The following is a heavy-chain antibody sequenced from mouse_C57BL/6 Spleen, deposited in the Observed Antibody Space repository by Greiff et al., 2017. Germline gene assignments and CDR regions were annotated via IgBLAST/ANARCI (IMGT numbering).Heavy chain of an antibody. D-gene: IGHD1-1*01. CDR3: TRGDDGSSPYAMDY. Sequence: VQLQQSGAELVRPGASVTLSCKASGYTFTDYEMHWVKQTPVHGLEWIGAIDPETGGTAYNQKFKGKAILTADKSSSTAYMELRSLTSEDSAVYYCTRGDDGSSPYAMDYWGQGTSVTVSS. J-gene: IGHJ4*01. CDR2: IDPETGGT. CDR1: GYTFTDYE. V-gene: IGHV1-15*01.